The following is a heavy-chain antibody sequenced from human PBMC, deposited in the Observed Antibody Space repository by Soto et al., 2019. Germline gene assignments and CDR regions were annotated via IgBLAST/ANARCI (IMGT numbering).Heavy chain of an antibody. CDR3: ARFPNYYYYGFDV. Sequence: SETLSLTCTVSGGSVSSGDYFWSWLRQSPGKRLEWIAYIYYSGSTNYNPSLKSRATISVDTSKSQVSLTLTSMTAADAALYYCARFPNYYYYGFDVWGQGTAVTVSS. J-gene: IGHJ6*02. D-gene: IGHD3-10*01. CDR1: GGSVSSGDYF. V-gene: IGHV4-61*08. CDR2: IYYSGST.